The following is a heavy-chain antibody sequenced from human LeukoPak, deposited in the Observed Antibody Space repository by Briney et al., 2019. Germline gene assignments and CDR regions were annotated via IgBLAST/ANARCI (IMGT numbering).Heavy chain of an antibody. CDR2: IYYSGST. CDR3: ARERLFFFDY. V-gene: IGHV4-59*01. D-gene: IGHD3-3*01. J-gene: IGHJ4*02. CDR1: GGSISSYY. Sequence: PSETLSLTCTVSGGSISSYYWSWIRQPPGKGLEWIGYIYYSGSTNYNPSLKSRVTISVDTSKNQFSLKLSSVTAADTAVYYCARERLFFFDYWGQGTLVTVSS.